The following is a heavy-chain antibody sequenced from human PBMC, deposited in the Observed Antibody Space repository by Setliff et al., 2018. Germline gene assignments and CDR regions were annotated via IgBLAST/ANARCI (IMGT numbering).Heavy chain of an antibody. V-gene: IGHV4-38-2*01. Sequence: SETLSLTCGVSGYSIRNGYYWAWIRQPPGKGLEWIGSIYHGGTTYYSPSLKTRVTMSVDPSKDQFSLHLSSVTAADTAIYYCARHSSWGTVTDRLHYNFFDFWGQGTLVTVSS. J-gene: IGHJ4*02. D-gene: IGHD3-10*01. CDR1: GYSIRNGYY. CDR3: ARHSSWGTVTDRLHYNFFDF. CDR2: IYHGGTT.